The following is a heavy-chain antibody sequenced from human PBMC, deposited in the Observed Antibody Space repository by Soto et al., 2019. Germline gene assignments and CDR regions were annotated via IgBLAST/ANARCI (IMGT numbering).Heavy chain of an antibody. Sequence: EVQLLESGGDLAQPGGSLRLSCAASGFTFSTYAMSWVRQAPGKGLEWVSGLSGSGGSTYYADYVKGRFAISRDNSKNALYMQMHSLRAEDTAVYYCAKERVAGTTSTYGMDVWGQGTTVTVSS. D-gene: IGHD1-7*01. CDR3: AKERVAGTTSTYGMDV. V-gene: IGHV3-23*01. CDR2: LSGSGGST. J-gene: IGHJ6*02. CDR1: GFTFSTYA.